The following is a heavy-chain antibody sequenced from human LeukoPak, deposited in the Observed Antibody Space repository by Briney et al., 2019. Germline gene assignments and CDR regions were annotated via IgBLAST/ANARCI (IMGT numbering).Heavy chain of an antibody. D-gene: IGHD5-12*01. J-gene: IGHJ4*02. Sequence: GGSLRLSCAASGFTFDDYAMHWVRQAPGKGLEWVSGISWNSGSIGYADSVKGRFTISRDNAEDTALYYCAKDKALRYSGYDWDLDYWGQGTLVTVSS. CDR1: GFTFDDYA. V-gene: IGHV3-9*01. CDR2: ISWNSGSI. CDR3: DLDY.